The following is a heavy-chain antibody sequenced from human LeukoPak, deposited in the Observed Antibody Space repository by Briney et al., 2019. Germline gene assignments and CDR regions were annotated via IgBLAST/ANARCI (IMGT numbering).Heavy chain of an antibody. D-gene: IGHD6-19*01. V-gene: IGHV4-59*08. CDR2: IYYSGST. CDR1: GGSISGYY. CDR3: ARLLAVAGGDAFDI. Sequence: SETLSLTCTVSGGSISGYYWTWIRQPPGKGLEWIGYIYYSGSTNYNPSLKSRVTISVDTSKNQFSLKLSSVTAADTAVYYCARLLAVAGGDAFDIWGQGKMVTVSS. J-gene: IGHJ3*02.